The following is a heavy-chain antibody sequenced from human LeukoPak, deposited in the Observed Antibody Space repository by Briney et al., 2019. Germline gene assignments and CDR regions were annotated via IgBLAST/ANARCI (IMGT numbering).Heavy chain of an antibody. CDR1: GFTVNSDY. V-gene: IGHV3-53*01. CDR3: ASVTAQRYYYYGMDV. D-gene: IGHD1-1*01. CDR2: IYSGGTT. J-gene: IGHJ6*02. Sequence: PGGSLRLSCAASGFTVNSDYVSWVRQAPGKGLEWVSVIYSGGTTNYADSVKGRFTISRDNSKNTLYLQMNSLRAEDTAVYYCASVTAQRYYYYGMDVWGQGTTVIVSS.